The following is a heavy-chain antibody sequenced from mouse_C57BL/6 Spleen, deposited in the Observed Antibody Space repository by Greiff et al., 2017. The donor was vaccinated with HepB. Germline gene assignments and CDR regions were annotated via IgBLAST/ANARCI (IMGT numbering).Heavy chain of an antibody. D-gene: IGHD2-12*01. CDR3: ARQNDGNYAMDY. CDR1: GFTFSDYG. CDR2: ISNLAYSI. Sequence: EVKLMESGGGLVQPGGSLKLSCAASGFTFSDYGMAWVRQAPRKGPEWVAFISNLAYSIYYADTVTGRFTISRENAKKTLYLEMSSLRSEDTAMYYWARQNDGNYAMDYWGQGTSVTVSS. J-gene: IGHJ4*01. V-gene: IGHV5-15*01.